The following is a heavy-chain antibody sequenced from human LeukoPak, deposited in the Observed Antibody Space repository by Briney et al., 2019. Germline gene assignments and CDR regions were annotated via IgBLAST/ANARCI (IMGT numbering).Heavy chain of an antibody. J-gene: IGHJ4*02. D-gene: IGHD3-10*01. Sequence: SETLSLTCTVSGGSISSSHYYWDWIRQPPGKGLEWIGNIYYSGSTYYNPSLKSRVTISVDTSKNQFSLKLSSVTAADTAVYYCARQGPGSYYPVDYWGQGTLVTVSS. V-gene: IGHV4-39*07. CDR2: IYYSGST. CDR1: GGSISSSHYY. CDR3: ARQGPGSYYPVDY.